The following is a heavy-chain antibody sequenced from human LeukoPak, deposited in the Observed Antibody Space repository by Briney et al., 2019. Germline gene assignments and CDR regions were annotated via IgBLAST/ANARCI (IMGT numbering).Heavy chain of an antibody. V-gene: IGHV3-48*02. CDR3: ARDQWGTSAAMVRFDY. CDR1: GFTFSSYS. D-gene: IGHD5-18*01. J-gene: IGHJ4*02. Sequence: GRSLRLSCAASGFTFSSYSMNWVRQAPGKGLEWVSYISSSSSTIYYADSVKGRFTISRDNAKNSLYLQMNSLRDEDTAVYYCARDQWGTSAAMVRFDYWGQGTLVTVSS. CDR2: ISSSSSTI.